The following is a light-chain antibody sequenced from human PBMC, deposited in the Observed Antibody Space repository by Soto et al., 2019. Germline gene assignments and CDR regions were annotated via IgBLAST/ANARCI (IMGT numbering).Light chain of an antibody. V-gene: IGLV2-11*01. J-gene: IGLJ2*01. CDR2: DVS. Sequence: QSALTQPRSVSGSPGQSVTISCTGTSSDVGAYNYVSWYQQHPGKAPKFMIYDVSKRPSGVPDRFSGSKSGNTASLTISGLQAEDEADYYCCSYTSSTTPLFGGGTKLTVL. CDR1: SSDVGAYNY. CDR3: CSYTSSTTPL.